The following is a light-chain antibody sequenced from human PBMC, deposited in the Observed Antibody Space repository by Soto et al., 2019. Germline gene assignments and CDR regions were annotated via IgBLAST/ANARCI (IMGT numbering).Light chain of an antibody. CDR2: DVS. Sequence: QSALTQPASVSGSPGQSITISCTGTSSDIGGYNYVSWYQQHPGKAPKLMIYDVSDRPSGVSNRFSGSKSGNTASLTISGFRAECEDVYYCAAFESGNTVLFGGGTKLTAL. CDR1: SSDIGGYNY. V-gene: IGLV2-14*03. J-gene: IGLJ2*01. CDR3: AAFESGNTVL.